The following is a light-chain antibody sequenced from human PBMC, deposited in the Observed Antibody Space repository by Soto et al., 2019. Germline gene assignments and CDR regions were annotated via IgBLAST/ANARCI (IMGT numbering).Light chain of an antibody. J-gene: IGLJ1*01. V-gene: IGLV2-8*01. CDR1: KNDIGVYDF. Sequence: QSVLAQPPCASGCPGQSVTISCTGTKNDIGVYDFVSWYQHHPGKAPRLIIYEVVQRPSGVPDRFSGSKSGNTASLTVSGLQAADEADYFCKSYAGSNTYVFGSGTKVTAL. CDR2: EVV. CDR3: KSYAGSNTYV.